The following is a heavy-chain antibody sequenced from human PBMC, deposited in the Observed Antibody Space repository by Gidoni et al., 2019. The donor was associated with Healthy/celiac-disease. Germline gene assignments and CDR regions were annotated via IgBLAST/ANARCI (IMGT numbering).Heavy chain of an antibody. CDR2: ISYDGSNK. J-gene: IGHJ6*02. CDR3: AKDQGYCTNGVCYGYYYGMDV. V-gene: IGHV3-30*18. D-gene: IGHD2-8*01. CDR1: GFTFSSYG. Sequence: QVQLVEPGGGLVQPGRSLILSCAASGFTFSSYGMPWVRQAPGKGLEWVAVISYDGSNKYYADSVKGRFTISRDNSKNTLYLQMNSLRAEDTAVYYCAKDQGYCTNGVCYGYYYGMDVWGQGTTVTVSS.